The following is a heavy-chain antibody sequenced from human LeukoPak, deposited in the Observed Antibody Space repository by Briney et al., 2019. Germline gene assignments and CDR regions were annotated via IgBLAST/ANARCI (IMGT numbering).Heavy chain of an antibody. J-gene: IGHJ6*03. CDR1: GGSISSSSYY. D-gene: IGHD1-14*01. V-gene: IGHV4-39*01. Sequence: SETLSLTCTVSGGSISSSSYYWRWLRQPPGKGLEWIGSIYYSGSTYYNPSLKSRVTISVDTSKNQFSLKLSSVTAADTAVYYCARLVGSNTGYYYYYMDVWGKGTTVTVSS. CDR3: ARLVGSNTGYYYYYMDV. CDR2: IYYSGST.